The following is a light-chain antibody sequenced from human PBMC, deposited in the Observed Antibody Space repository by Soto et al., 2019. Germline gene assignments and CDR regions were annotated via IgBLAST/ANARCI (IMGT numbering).Light chain of an antibody. CDR2: AAS. J-gene: IGKJ1*01. Sequence: AIRMTQSPSSLSASTGDRVTITCRASQGVSSYLAWYQQKPGKAPNLLIYAASTLQSGVPSRFSGSGSGTDFTLTISCLQSEDFATYYCQQYYTYPWTVGQGTKVEIK. V-gene: IGKV1-8*01. CDR3: QQYYTYPWT. CDR1: QGVSSY.